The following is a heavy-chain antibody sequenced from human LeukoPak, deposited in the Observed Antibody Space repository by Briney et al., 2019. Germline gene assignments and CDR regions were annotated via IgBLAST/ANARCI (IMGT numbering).Heavy chain of an antibody. D-gene: IGHD3-22*01. V-gene: IGHV3-66*01. CDR1: GFTVSTNY. CDR2: IYSGGTT. J-gene: IGHJ4*02. Sequence: GGSLRLSCAASGFTVSTNYMSWVRQAPGKGLEWVSVIYSGGTTYYADSVQGRFTISRDNSKNTLYLQMNSLRAEDTAVYYCAKYDYDSSGYYPIDYWGQGTLVTVSS. CDR3: AKYDYDSSGYYPIDY.